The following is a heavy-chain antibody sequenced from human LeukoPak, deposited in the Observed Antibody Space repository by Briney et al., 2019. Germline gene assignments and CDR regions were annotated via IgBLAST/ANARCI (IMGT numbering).Heavy chain of an antibody. CDR1: GFTVSSNC. CDR2: ISGSGAST. CDR3: AKEEPGSSSAFDP. V-gene: IGHV3-23*01. Sequence: GGSLRLSCAASGFTVSSNCMSWVRQAPGRGLEWVSAISGSGASTYYADSVKGRFTISRDNSKNTLYLQMNSLRAEDTAVYYCAKEEPGSSSAFDPWGQGTLVTVSS. D-gene: IGHD6-6*01. J-gene: IGHJ5*02.